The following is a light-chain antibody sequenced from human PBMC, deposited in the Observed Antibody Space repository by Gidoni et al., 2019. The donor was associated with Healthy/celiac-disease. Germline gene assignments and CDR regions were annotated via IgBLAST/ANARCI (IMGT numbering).Light chain of an antibody. CDR3: QQSYSTPLPIT. CDR1: QSISSY. Sequence: DIQMTQSPSSLSASVGDRVTITCRASQSISSYLNWYQQKPGKAPKLLIYAASSLQSGVPSRFSGSGSGTDFTLTISSLQPEDFATYYCQQSYSTPLPITFXQXTRLEIK. J-gene: IGKJ5*01. V-gene: IGKV1-39*01. CDR2: AAS.